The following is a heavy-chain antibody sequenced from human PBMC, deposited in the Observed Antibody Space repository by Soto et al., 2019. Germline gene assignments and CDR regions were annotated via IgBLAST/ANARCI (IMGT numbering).Heavy chain of an antibody. CDR3: ARAHYDFWSGYYLWFDP. Sequence: SETLSLTCTVSGGSISSSSYYWGWIRQPPGKGLEWIGSIYYSGSTYYNPSLKSRVTISVDTSKNQFSLKLSSVTAADTAVYYCARAHYDFWSGYYLWFDPWGQGTLVTVSS. V-gene: IGHV4-39*01. CDR2: IYYSGST. D-gene: IGHD3-3*01. CDR1: GGSISSSSYY. J-gene: IGHJ5*02.